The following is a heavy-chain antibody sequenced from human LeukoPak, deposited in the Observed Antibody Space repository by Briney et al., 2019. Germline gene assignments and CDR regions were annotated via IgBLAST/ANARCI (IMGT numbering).Heavy chain of an antibody. D-gene: IGHD3-22*01. J-gene: IGHJ4*02. CDR2: IITILGIA. V-gene: IGHV1-69*04. CDR1: GGTLSIYA. CDR3: ARPPQGYDSSQAVDY. Sequence: SVKVSCKPSGGTLSIYAISWVPQAPGHGLEWMGRIITILGIANYAQKFQGRVTITADKSTSTAYMELSRLSSEDPPVYYCARPPQGYDSSQAVDYWGQGTPVTVSS.